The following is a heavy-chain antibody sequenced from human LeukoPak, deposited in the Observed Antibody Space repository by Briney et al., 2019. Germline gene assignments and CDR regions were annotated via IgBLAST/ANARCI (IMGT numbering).Heavy chain of an antibody. V-gene: IGHV4-59*01. D-gene: IGHD2-15*01. J-gene: IGHJ5*02. CDR1: GGSISSYY. Sequence: SETLSLTCTVSGGSISSYYWSWIRQPPGKGLEWIGYIYYSGSTNYSPSLKSRVTISVDTSKNQFSLKLSFVTAADTAVYYCARSAASGGRFNWFDTWGQGTLVTVSS. CDR3: ARSAASGGRFNWFDT. CDR2: IYYSGST.